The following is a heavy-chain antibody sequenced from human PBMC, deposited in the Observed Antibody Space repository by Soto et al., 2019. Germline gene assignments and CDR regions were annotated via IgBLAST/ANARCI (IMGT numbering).Heavy chain of an antibody. Sequence: PTLVNPTQTLTLTCTFSGFSLSTSGMCVSWIRQPPGKALEWLALIDWDDDKYYSTSLKTRLTISKDTSKNQVVLTMTNMDPVDTATYYCARSYLGYSSSWYDYWGQGTLVTVSS. CDR2: IDWDDDK. CDR1: GFSLSTSGMC. CDR3: ARSYLGYSSSWYDY. J-gene: IGHJ4*02. D-gene: IGHD6-13*01. V-gene: IGHV2-70*01.